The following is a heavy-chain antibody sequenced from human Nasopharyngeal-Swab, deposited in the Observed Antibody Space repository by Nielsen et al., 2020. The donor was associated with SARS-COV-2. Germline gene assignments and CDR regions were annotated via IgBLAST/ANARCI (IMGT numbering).Heavy chain of an antibody. V-gene: IGHV3-74*01. Sequence: GESLKISCAASGFTFSSHWMHWVRQAPAKGLVWVSRISEDGSITTYADSVKGRFTISRDNAKNTLCLQLHSLRAGDTAIYYCATQLGHPDSWGQGTLVTVSS. J-gene: IGHJ4*02. CDR1: GFTFSSHW. CDR3: ATQLGHPDS. CDR2: ISEDGSIT. D-gene: IGHD2-2*01.